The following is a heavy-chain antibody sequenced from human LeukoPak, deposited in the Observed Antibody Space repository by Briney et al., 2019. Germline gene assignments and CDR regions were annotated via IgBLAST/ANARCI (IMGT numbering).Heavy chain of an antibody. V-gene: IGHV4-34*01. CDR2: IYYSGST. D-gene: IGHD1-26*01. Sequence: PSETLSLTCAVYGGSFSGYYWGWIRQPPGKGLEWIGNIYYSGSTSYNPSLKSRVTISVDTSRNQFSLKLTSVTAADTAVYYCAREGSGAGQDYWGQGTLVTVSS. J-gene: IGHJ4*02. CDR1: GGSFSGYY. CDR3: AREGSGAGQDY.